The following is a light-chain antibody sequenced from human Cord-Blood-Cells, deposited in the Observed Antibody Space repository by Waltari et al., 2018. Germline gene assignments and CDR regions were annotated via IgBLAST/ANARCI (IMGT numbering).Light chain of an antibody. CDR2: KAS. V-gene: IGKV1-5*03. CDR3: QQYNSYSYT. Sequence: DIQMTLSPSTLSASGGDRVTITCRASPSISSWLAWYQQKPGKAPKLLIYKASSLESGVPSRYSGSGSGTEFTLTISSLQPDDFATYYCQQYNSYSYTFGQGTKLEIK. J-gene: IGKJ2*01. CDR1: PSISSW.